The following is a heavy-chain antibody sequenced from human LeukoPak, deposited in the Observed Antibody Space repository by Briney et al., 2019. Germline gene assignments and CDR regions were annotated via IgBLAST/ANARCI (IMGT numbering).Heavy chain of an antibody. CDR1: GGSISSGSYY. Sequence: SQTLSLTCTVSGGSISSGSYYWSWIRQPAGKGLEWIGRIYTSGSTNYNPPLKSRVTISVDTSKNQFSLKLSSVTAADTAVYYCARDPLRYFDWLGMDVWGKGTTVTVSS. J-gene: IGHJ6*04. D-gene: IGHD3-9*01. CDR2: IYTSGST. CDR3: ARDPLRYFDWLGMDV. V-gene: IGHV4-61*02.